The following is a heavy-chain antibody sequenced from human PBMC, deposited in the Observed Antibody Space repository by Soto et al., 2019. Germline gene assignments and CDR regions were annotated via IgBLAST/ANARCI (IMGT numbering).Heavy chain of an antibody. J-gene: IGHJ3*02. D-gene: IGHD4-17*01. CDR3: TRHRIIWANQMTSVVSNDGFDS. CDR2: IKDKGNNYAI. CDR1: GFVFSDSA. V-gene: IGHV3-73*01. Sequence: GGSLRLSCAASGFVFSDSAIHWVRQSSGKGLEWVARIKDKGNNYAIAYAASVTGRFTVSRDDSKNMAYLQINSLKIEDTAIYFCTRHRIIWANQMTSVVSNDGFDSWGQGTMVTVSS.